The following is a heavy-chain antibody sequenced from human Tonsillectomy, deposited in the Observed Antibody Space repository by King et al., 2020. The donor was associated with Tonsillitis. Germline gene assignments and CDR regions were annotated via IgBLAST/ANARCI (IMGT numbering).Heavy chain of an antibody. D-gene: IGHD5-18*01. J-gene: IGHJ3*02. CDR1: GGTFSSYA. Sequence: EQLVQSGAEVKKPGSSVKVSCKASGGTFSSYAISWVRXXXGQGLXXXXXXXXXXXXXXXXXXFXXXVTITADKXTXTAYMELSSLRSEDTAVYYCAREPYSYGYGSSAFDIWGQGTMVTVSS. V-gene: IGHV1-69*09. CDR3: AREPYSYGYGSSAFDI. CDR2: XXXXXXXX.